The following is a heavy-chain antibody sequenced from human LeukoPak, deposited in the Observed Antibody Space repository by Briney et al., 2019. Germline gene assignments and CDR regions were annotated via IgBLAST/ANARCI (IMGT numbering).Heavy chain of an antibody. Sequence: GGSLRLSCSASGFTFSSYAMHWVRQAPGQGLEYVSAISSNGGSTYYADSVKGRFTISRDNSKNTLYLQMSSLRAEDTAVYYCVRDAITMVRGVIFDAFDIWGQGTMVTVSS. D-gene: IGHD3-10*01. CDR1: GFTFSSYA. V-gene: IGHV3-64D*06. CDR3: VRDAITMVRGVIFDAFDI. J-gene: IGHJ3*02. CDR2: ISSNGGST.